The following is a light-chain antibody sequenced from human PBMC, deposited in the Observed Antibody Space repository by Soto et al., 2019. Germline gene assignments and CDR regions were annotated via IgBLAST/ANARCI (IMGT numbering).Light chain of an antibody. CDR2: EVS. V-gene: IGLV2-8*01. CDR3: SSNAGSNNLV. Sequence: QSALTQPPSASGTPGQSVTIPCTETSSDVGDYNYVSWYQQHPGKAPKLMIYEVSRRPSGVPDRFSGSKSGNTASLTVSGLQAEDEADYYCSSNAGSNNLVFGGGTKLTVL. J-gene: IGLJ2*01. CDR1: SSDVGDYNY.